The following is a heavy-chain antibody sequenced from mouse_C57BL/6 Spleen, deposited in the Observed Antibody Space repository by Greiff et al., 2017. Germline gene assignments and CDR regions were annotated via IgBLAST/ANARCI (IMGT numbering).Heavy chain of an antibody. CDR3: ARRAYYGSSYDWYFDV. D-gene: IGHD1-1*01. CDR1: GYTFTSYW. CDR2: IHPHSGST. Sequence: QLQQPGAELVKPGASVKLSCKASGYTFTSYWMHWVKQRPGQGLEWIGMIHPHSGSTNYNEKFKSKATLTVDKASSTAYMQLSSLTSEDSAVYYCARRAYYGSSYDWYFDVWGTGTTVTVSS. J-gene: IGHJ1*03. V-gene: IGHV1-64*01.